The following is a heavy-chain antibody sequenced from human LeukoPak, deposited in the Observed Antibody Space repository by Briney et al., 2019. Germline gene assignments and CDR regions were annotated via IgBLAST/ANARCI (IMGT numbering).Heavy chain of an antibody. V-gene: IGHV3-30*18. D-gene: IGHD6-13*01. CDR3: AKDPHAYSSSWYDDYFDY. CDR1: GFTFSSYG. J-gene: IGHJ4*02. CDR2: ISYDGSNK. Sequence: GGSLRLSCAASGFTFSSYGMHWVRQAPHKGLEWVAVISYDGSNKYYADSVKGRFTISRDNSKNTLYLQKNSLRAENTAVYYCAKDPHAYSSSWYDDYFDYWGQGTLVTVSS.